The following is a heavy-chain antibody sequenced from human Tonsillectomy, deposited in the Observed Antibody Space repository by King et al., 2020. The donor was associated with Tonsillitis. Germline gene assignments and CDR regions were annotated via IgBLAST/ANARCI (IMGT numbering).Heavy chain of an antibody. V-gene: IGHV3-7*01. J-gene: IGHJ5*02. CDR3: ARELRYCSSTSCYPDPVNWFDP. CDR2: IKQDGSEK. CDR1: GFTFSSYW. Sequence: QLVQSGGGLVQPGGSLRLSCAASGFTFSSYWMSWFRQAPGKGLEWVANIKQDGSEKYYVDSVKGRFTISRDNAKNSLYLQMNSLRAEDTAVYYCARELRYCSSTSCYPDPVNWFDPWGQGTLVTVSS. D-gene: IGHD2-2*01.